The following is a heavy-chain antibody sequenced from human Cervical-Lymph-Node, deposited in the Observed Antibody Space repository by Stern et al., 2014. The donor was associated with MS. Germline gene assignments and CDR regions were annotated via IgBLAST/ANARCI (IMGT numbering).Heavy chain of an antibody. D-gene: IGHD1-26*01. V-gene: IGHV3-20*01. CDR1: GFTFGDYG. CDR2: ISWNGDST. CDR3: VRRRGSYPKYYFDS. J-gene: IGHJ4*02. Sequence: EMQLVESGGAVVRPGGSLRLSCAASGFTFGDYGMSWVRQAPGKGLEGVSGISWNGDSTAYADSVKGRFPISRDTAKNSLSLQMSSLRVEDTAFYHCVRRRGSYPKYYFDSWGQGTLVTVSS.